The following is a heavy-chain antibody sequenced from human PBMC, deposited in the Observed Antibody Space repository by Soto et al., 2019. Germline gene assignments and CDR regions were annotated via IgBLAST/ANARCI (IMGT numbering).Heavy chain of an antibody. D-gene: IGHD6-19*01. J-gene: IGHJ4*02. V-gene: IGHV3-9*01. CDR2: ISWNSGSI. Sequence: GGSLRLSCAASGFTFDDYSMHWVRQAPGKGLEWVSGISWNSGSIGYADSVKGRFTISRDNAKNSLYLQMNSLRAEDTALYYCAKDPHPQAVAGMWGDYFDYWGQGTLITVSS. CDR1: GFTFDDYS. CDR3: AKDPHPQAVAGMWGDYFDY.